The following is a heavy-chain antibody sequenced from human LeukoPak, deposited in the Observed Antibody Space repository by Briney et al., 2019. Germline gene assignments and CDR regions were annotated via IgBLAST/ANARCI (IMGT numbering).Heavy chain of an antibody. D-gene: IGHD3-10*01. V-gene: IGHV3-74*01. CDR3: TRDERITMVRGVSYGYYYYAMDV. CDR2: IASDGSST. Sequence: GGSLRLSCAASGFTFSSYWMNWVRQAPGKGLVWVSRIASDGSSTTYADSVKGRFSISRDNAKNTLYLQMNSLRAEDTAVYYCTRDERITMVRGVSYGYYYYAMDVWGQGTTVTVSS. J-gene: IGHJ6*02. CDR1: GFTFSSYW.